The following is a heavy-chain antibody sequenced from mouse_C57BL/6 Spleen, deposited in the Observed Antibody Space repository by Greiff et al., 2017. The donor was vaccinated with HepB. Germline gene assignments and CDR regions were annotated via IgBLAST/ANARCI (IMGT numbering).Heavy chain of an antibody. CDR1: GYTFTSYW. D-gene: IGHD3-2*02. CDR3: AQDSSGTDY. J-gene: IGHJ2*01. CDR2: IDPSDSYT. Sequence: QVQLKQPGAELVKPGASVKLSCKASGYTFTSYWMQWVKQRPGQGLEWIGEIDPSDSYTNYNQKFKGKATLTVDTSSSTAYMQLSSLTSEDSAVYYCAQDSSGTDYWGQGTTLTVSS. V-gene: IGHV1-50*01.